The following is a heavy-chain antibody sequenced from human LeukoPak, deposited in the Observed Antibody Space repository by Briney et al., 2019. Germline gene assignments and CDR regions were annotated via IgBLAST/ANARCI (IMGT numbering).Heavy chain of an antibody. V-gene: IGHV4-39*07. CDR2: MHYSGSS. CDR1: GDSIGSSRYY. D-gene: IGHD1-26*01. J-gene: IGHJ6*03. Sequence: PSETLSLTCTVSGDSIGSSRYYWGWIRQPPGKGLEWIGSMHYSGSSCYNPSLKSRVTISVDMSKNQFSLKLSSVTAADTAVYYCAREGGATRGYYYYYYMDVWGKGTTVTVSS. CDR3: AREGGATRGYYYYYYMDV.